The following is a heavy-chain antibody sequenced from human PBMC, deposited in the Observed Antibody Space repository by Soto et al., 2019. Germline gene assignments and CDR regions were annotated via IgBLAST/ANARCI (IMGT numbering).Heavy chain of an antibody. Sequence: ASVKVSCKASGYTFTSYYMHWVRQAPGQGLEWMGIINPSGGSTSYAQKFQGRVTMTRDTSTSTVYMELSSLRSEDTAEYYCATSRFWSGYHDYWGQGTLVTVSS. J-gene: IGHJ4*02. V-gene: IGHV1-46*01. D-gene: IGHD3-3*01. CDR3: ATSRFWSGYHDY. CDR1: GYTFTSYY. CDR2: INPSGGST.